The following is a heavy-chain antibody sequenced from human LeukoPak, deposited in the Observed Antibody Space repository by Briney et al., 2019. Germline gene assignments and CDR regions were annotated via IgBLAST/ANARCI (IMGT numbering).Heavy chain of an antibody. CDR3: ARRSYRPNGIDAFDI. CDR1: GGSISSYY. Sequence: SETLSLTCTVSGGSISSYYWSWIRQPPGKGLEWIGYIYYSGSTNYNPSLKSRVTISVDTSMNQFSLKLSSVTAADTAVYYCARRSYRPNGIDAFDIWGQGTMVTVSS. CDR2: IYYSGST. D-gene: IGHD1-26*01. V-gene: IGHV4-59*08. J-gene: IGHJ3*02.